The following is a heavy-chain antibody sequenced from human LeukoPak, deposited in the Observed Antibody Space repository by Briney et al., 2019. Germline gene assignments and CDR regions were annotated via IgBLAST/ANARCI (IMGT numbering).Heavy chain of an antibody. CDR2: ITNSGDRT. D-gene: IGHD2-2*01. Sequence: GGSLRLSCAASGFTFSSSAMSWVRQAPGKGLEWVSSITNSGDRTYYADAVRGQFTISRDNSKSTLSLQMRSLRVEDTAIYYCAKDADWRPAADWGQGTLVIVSS. CDR3: AKDADWRPAAD. V-gene: IGHV3-23*01. CDR1: GFTFSSSA. J-gene: IGHJ4*02.